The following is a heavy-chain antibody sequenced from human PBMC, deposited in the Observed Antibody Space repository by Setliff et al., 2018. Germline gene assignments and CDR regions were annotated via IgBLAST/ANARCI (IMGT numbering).Heavy chain of an antibody. CDR3: ARAGDAAAGRKGVFEY. Sequence: ASVKVSCKASGYTFIRYYMYWVRQAPGQGPAWMGTINPGGGSTSYAERFQDRITLTRNTSTSTIYMEMSSLTSEDTAMYYCARAGDAAAGRKGVFEYWGQGTAVTVSS. J-gene: IGHJ4*02. V-gene: IGHV1-46*01. CDR1: GYTFIRYY. D-gene: IGHD6-13*01. CDR2: INPGGGST.